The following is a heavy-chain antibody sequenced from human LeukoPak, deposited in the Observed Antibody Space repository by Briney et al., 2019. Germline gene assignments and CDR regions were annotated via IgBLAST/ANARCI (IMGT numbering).Heavy chain of an antibody. D-gene: IGHD7-27*01. CDR1: GYSISSGYY. V-gene: IGHV4-38-2*02. J-gene: IGHJ4*02. Sequence: SETLSLTCTVSGYSISSGYYWGWIRQTPGKGLEWIAKIYHDGSTHYNPSLKSRVTISVDTSKNQFSLKLSSVTAADTAVYYCARELLSGDPSIGNWGQGTLVTVSS. CDR3: ARELLSGDPSIGN. CDR2: IYHDGST.